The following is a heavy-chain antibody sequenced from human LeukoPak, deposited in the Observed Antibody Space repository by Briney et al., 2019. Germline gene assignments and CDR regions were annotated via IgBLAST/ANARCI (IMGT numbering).Heavy chain of an antibody. J-gene: IGHJ3*01. CDR1: GFTFYSYA. Sequence: GGSLRLSCAPSGFTFYSYAMSWVRQAPGKGLEWVSAISGSVVNTYYADSVKGRFTISRDNSKNTLYLQMISLRAEDTAVYYCAKGRNQYCSSTSCYHDVFDVWGQGTMVTVSS. CDR2: ISGSVVNT. CDR3: AKGRNQYCSSTSCYHDVFDV. D-gene: IGHD2-2*01. V-gene: IGHV3-23*01.